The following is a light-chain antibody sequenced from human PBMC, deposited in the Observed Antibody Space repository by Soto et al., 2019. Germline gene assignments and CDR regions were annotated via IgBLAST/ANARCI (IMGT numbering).Light chain of an antibody. Sequence: EIELPQGGLSLPMPQGERATLPCRASQIIRSNSLAWYQQKPGQAPRLLIYGASTRATGIPARFSGSGSGTDFTLTISRLEPEDFAVYYCQQYNRAPGTFGQGTPVEI. CDR3: QQYNRAPGT. CDR2: GAS. CDR1: QIIRSNS. V-gene: IGKV3-20*01. J-gene: IGKJ5*01.